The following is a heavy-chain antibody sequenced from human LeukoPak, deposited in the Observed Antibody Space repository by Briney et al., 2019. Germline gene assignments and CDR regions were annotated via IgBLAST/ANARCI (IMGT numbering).Heavy chain of an antibody. CDR3: VKGRGVLTTVTAHYFDY. J-gene: IGHJ4*02. CDR1: GFTFSSYG. D-gene: IGHD4-17*01. Sequence: PGGSLRLSCSASGFTFSSYGMHWVRQAPGKGLEHVSAISSNGGSTYYADSVKGRFTISRDNSKNTLYLQMSSLRPEDTAVYYCVKGRGVLTTVTAHYFDYWGQGTLVTVSS. CDR2: ISSNGGST. V-gene: IGHV3-64D*09.